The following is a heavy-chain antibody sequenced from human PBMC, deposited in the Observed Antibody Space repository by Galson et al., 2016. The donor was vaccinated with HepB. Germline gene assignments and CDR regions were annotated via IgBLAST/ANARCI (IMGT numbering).Heavy chain of an antibody. CDR3: VGAFLGY. V-gene: IGHV3-15*01. CDR2: IQNKNYGGTA. J-gene: IGHJ4*02. D-gene: IGHD3-3*01. Sequence: LRLSCAASGFTFTDAWMSWFRQAPGKGLEWVGHIQNKNYGGTAVYAAPAKGRFTISRDDSTHTVYLQMSDLKTEDTAVYYCVGAFLGYRGQGALVTVSA. CDR1: GFTFTDAW.